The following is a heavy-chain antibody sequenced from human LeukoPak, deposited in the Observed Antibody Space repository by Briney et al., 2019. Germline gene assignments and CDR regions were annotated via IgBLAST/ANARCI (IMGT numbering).Heavy chain of an antibody. CDR2: ISGSGTDT. J-gene: IGHJ4*02. V-gene: IGHV3-23*01. Sequence: GGSLILSCAASGFIFSSYGMSWVRQAPGKGLEWVSVISGSGTDTYYADSVKGRFTISRDNSRNTLYLQMNSLKTEDTAVYYCIADEYGSGLFDYWGQGTLVTVSS. CDR1: GFIFSSYG. D-gene: IGHD3-10*01. CDR3: IADEYGSGLFDY.